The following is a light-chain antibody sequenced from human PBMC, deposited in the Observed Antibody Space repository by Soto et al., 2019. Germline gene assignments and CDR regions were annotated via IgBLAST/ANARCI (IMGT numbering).Light chain of an antibody. J-gene: IGLJ2*01. V-gene: IGLV1-44*01. CDR3: AAGDDSLNGVV. CDR1: SSKIGSNT. Sequence: QSVLTQPPSAFGTPGQRVTISCSGRSSKIGSNTVNWYQQLPGTAPKLLIYSNNRRPSGVPDRFSGSKSGTSASLAISGLQSEDEDDYYCAAGDDSLNGVVVGGGTKVTVL. CDR2: SNN.